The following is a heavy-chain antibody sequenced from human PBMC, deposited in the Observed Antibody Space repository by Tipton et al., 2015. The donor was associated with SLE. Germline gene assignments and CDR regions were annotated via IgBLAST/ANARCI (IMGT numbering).Heavy chain of an antibody. CDR3: ARLSTDYADRSGYGYFDH. J-gene: IGHJ4*02. V-gene: IGHV4-38-2*01. Sequence: TLSLTCVVSDYSISSTYYWGWIRQPPGKGLEWIGNTYHTGTTYYIPSLNSRVTISIDTSKNNFSLKMTAVTAADTAVYYCARLSTDYADRSGYGYFDHWGQGTLVTVSS. D-gene: IGHD3-22*01. CDR1: DYSISSTYY. CDR2: TYHTGTT.